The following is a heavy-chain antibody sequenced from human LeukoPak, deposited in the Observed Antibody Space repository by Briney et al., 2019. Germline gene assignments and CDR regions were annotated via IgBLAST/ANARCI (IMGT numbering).Heavy chain of an antibody. Sequence: GESLKISCKGSGYNFATYWIAWVRQMPGRGLEWMGIIYPGDSDTRYNPSFRGHVTISADKSISTAYLQWNRLEASDTAMYYCAADYLAANYSNSPRPHWYLDIWGRGTLVTVSS. D-gene: IGHD2-21*01. J-gene: IGHJ2*01. CDR3: AADYLAANYSNSPRPHWYLDI. CDR1: GYNFATYW. CDR2: IYPGDSDT. V-gene: IGHV5-51*01.